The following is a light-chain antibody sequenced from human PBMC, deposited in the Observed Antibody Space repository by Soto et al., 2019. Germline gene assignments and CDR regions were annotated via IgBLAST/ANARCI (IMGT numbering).Light chain of an antibody. J-gene: IGKJ5*01. CDR3: QQRSNWPPIT. Sequence: EVVSTQSPDNLYLPPGDRATPSCPASQSISSYLAWYPQKPGQAPRLLSYDASSRATGIPARFSGSGSGTDFTLTISSLETEDLAVYYGQQRSNWPPITVGQGTRLEIK. V-gene: IGKV3-11*01. CDR2: DAS. CDR1: QSISSY.